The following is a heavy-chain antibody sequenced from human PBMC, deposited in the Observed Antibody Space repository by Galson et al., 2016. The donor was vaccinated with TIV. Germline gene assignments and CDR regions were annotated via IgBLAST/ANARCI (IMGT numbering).Heavy chain of an antibody. CDR3: RRDRYCSSVSFSFDNNCFDP. CDR1: EYSFSRHA. Sequence: SVKASCTASEYSFSRHALNWVRQAPGQGLEWMGWIYTNTGNPMAAQGFTRRIVFTLDTSDSMAYLKISSLTADDTAVYYSRRDRYCSSVSFSFDNNCFDPWGQGTLVTVSS. CDR2: IYTNTGNP. V-gene: IGHV7-4-1*04. J-gene: IGHJ5*02. D-gene: IGHD2-2*01.